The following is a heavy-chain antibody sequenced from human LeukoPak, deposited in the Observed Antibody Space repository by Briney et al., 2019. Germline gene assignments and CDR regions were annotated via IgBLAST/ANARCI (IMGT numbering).Heavy chain of an antibody. V-gene: IGHV1-46*01. CDR3: ARVSEDLLPRDWELPDY. CDR1: GYTFTSYY. CDR2: INPSGGST. Sequence: GASVEVSCKASGYTFTSYYMHWVRQAPGQGLEWMGIINPSGGSTSYAQTFQGRVTMTRDTSTSTVYMELSSLRSDDTAVYYCARVSEDLLPRDWELPDYWGQGTLVTVSS. J-gene: IGHJ4*02. D-gene: IGHD1-26*01.